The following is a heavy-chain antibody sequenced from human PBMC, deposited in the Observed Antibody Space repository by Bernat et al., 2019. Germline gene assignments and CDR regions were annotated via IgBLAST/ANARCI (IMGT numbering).Heavy chain of an antibody. J-gene: IGHJ4*02. D-gene: IGHD3-3*01. Sequence: EVQLVESGGGLVQPGGSLRLSCAASGFTVSSNYMSWVRQAPGKVLEWVSVIYSGGSTYYADSVKGRFTISRDNSKNTLYLQMNSLRAEDTAVYYCASGVGFWSGYADDYWGQGTLVTVSS. V-gene: IGHV3-66*01. CDR2: IYSGGST. CDR1: GFTVSSNY. CDR3: ASGVGFWSGYADDY.